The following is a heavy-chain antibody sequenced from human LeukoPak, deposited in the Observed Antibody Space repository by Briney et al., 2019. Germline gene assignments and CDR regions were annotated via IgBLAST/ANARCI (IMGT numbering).Heavy chain of an antibody. V-gene: IGHV1-69*13. CDR1: GGTFSSYA. CDR2: IIPIFGTA. CDR3: ARGPPYDFWSGYFAPRGHYFDY. J-gene: IGHJ4*02. D-gene: IGHD3-3*01. Sequence: SVKVSCKASGGTFSSYAISWVRQAPGQGLEWMGGIIPIFGTANYAQKFQGRVTITADESTSTAYMELSSLRSEDTAVYYCARGPPYDFWSGYFAPRGHYFDYWGQGTLVTVSS.